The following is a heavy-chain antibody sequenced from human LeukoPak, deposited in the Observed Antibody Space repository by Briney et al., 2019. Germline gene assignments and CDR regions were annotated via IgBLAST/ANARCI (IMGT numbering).Heavy chain of an antibody. CDR1: GFTVSSTY. Sequence: PGGSLRLSCAASGFTVSSTYMTWVRGAAGKGLEWVSFIDKVANTYYTDSVKGRFTISRDNSKNTLYLQMNNLRAEDTAVYYCARDDGLTGIDYWGQGTLVTVSS. CDR2: IDKVANT. D-gene: IGHD7-27*01. J-gene: IGHJ4*02. CDR3: ARDDGLTGIDY. V-gene: IGHV3-53*01.